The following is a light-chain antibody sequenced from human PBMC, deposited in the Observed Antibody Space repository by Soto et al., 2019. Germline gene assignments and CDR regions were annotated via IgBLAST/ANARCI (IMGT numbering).Light chain of an antibody. CDR2: EVN. J-gene: IGLJ2*01. V-gene: IGLV2-23*02. CDR3: SSYAGSSTLV. Sequence: QSVLTQPVSVSGSPGQSITISCTGTSSDVGTYDLISWYQQHPGKAPKLMIYEVNKRPSGVSNRFSGSKSGNTASLTISGLQAEDEADYYCSSYAGSSTLVFGGGTKLTVL. CDR1: SSDVGTYDL.